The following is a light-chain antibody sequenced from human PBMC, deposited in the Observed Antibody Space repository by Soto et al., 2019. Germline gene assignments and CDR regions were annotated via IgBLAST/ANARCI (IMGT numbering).Light chain of an antibody. Sequence: DIVMTQSPVALPVTPGEPASISCRSSESLLHTNGYNYLNWYLQKPGQSPQLLIYLGSNRASGVPDRFSGGGYGTDFTLKISRVEAEDVGVYYCMQALQTPLTFGGGTKVEIK. V-gene: IGKV2-28*01. CDR2: LGS. CDR3: MQALQTPLT. CDR1: ESLLHTNGYNY. J-gene: IGKJ4*01.